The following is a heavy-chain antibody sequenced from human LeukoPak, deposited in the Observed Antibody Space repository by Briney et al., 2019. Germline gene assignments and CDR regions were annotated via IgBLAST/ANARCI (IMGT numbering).Heavy chain of an antibody. Sequence: ASVKVSCKASGYTFTTYHMNWVRQAPGQGLELMGTINPSAGNTNYAQSFQGRVTMTRDTSTSTVYMELTSLTSEDTAVYYCVREASGGYFDYWGQGTQVTVSS. CDR1: GYTFTTYH. D-gene: IGHD3-16*01. V-gene: IGHV1-46*01. CDR2: INPSAGNT. CDR3: VREASGGYFDY. J-gene: IGHJ4*02.